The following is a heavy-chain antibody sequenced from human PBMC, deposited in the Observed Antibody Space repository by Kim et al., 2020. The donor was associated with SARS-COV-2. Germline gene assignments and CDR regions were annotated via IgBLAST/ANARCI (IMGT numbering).Heavy chain of an antibody. CDR1: GYTFTSYG. J-gene: IGHJ6*02. Sequence: ASVKVSCKASGYTFTSYGISWVRQAPGQGLEWMGWISAYNGNTNYAQKLQGRVTMTTDTSTSTAYMELRSLRSDDTAVYYCARDPGYSSGWFAEHYYYYYCMDVWGQATTVTVSS. CDR3: ARDPGYSSGWFAEHYYYYYCMDV. D-gene: IGHD6-19*01. CDR2: ISAYNGNT. V-gene: IGHV1-18*01.